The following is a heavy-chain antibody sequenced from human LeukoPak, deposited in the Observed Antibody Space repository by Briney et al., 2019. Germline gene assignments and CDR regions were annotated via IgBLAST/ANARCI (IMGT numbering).Heavy chain of an antibody. Sequence: GGSLRLSCAASGFSFSSYWMSWVRQAPGKGLEWLANIKHDGSEKYYVGSVKGRFTISRDNAKNSLYLQMNSLRAEDTAVYYCARSIGFCDYWGQGTLVTVSS. CDR1: GFSFSSYW. CDR2: IKHDGSEK. D-gene: IGHD2/OR15-2a*01. CDR3: ARSIGFCDY. V-gene: IGHV3-7*03. J-gene: IGHJ4*02.